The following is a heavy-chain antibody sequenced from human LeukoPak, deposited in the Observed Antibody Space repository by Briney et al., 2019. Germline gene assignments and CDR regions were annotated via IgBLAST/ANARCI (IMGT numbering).Heavy chain of an antibody. D-gene: IGHD5-24*01. Sequence: GGSLRLSCVASGFPFSSYWMTWVRPAPGKGLEWVANIKQDGSKKSYVDSVKGRFTISRDNAKNSLYLQMNSLRAEDTAIYYCTRVGYIDEGIDYWGQGTLVTVSS. CDR1: GFPFSSYW. V-gene: IGHV3-7*04. J-gene: IGHJ4*02. CDR3: TRVGYIDEGIDY. CDR2: IKQDGSKK.